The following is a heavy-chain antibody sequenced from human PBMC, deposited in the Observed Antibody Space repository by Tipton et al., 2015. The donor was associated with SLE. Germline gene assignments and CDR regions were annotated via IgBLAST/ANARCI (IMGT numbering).Heavy chain of an antibody. Sequence: LRLSCAASGFTFSSYAMSWVRQAPGKGLEWIGEINHSGSTNYNPSLKSRVTISADTSKNQFSLKLSSVTAADTAVYYCARDRPRLRFKSGAFDIWGQGTMVTVSS. CDR2: INHSGST. J-gene: IGHJ3*02. CDR3: ARDRPRLRFKSGAFDI. CDR1: GFTFSSYA. V-gene: IGHV4-34*01. D-gene: IGHD4-17*01.